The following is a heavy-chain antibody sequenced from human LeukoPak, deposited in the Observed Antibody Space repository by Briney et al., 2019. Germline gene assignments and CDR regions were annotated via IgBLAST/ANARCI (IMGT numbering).Heavy chain of an antibody. V-gene: IGHV1-18*01. CDR1: GYTFTSYG. Sequence: GASVKVSCKASGYTFTSYGISWVRQAPGQGLEWMGWISAYNGNTNYAQKLQGRVTMTTDTSTSTAYMELRSQRSDDTAVYYCARDQYYYDSSGYYSVYWGQGTLVTVSS. D-gene: IGHD3-22*01. CDR3: ARDQYYYDSSGYYSVY. CDR2: ISAYNGNT. J-gene: IGHJ4*02.